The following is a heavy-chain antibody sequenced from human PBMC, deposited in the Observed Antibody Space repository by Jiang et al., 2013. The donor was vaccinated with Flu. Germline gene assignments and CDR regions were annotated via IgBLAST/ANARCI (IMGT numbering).Heavy chain of an antibody. CDR2: IGSKLYGARR. Sequence: SLSCTGSGFTFGDYGMNWFRQAPGKGAWSGSGFIGSKLYGARREYAASVRGRFTISRDDSKSVAYLQMNSLKTEDTALYYCSRDLVRDVIIIPSGYCDYWGQGALVTVSS. CDR1: GFTFGDYG. CDR3: SRDLVRDVIIIPSGYCDY. J-gene: IGHJ4*02. D-gene: IGHD3-10*01. V-gene: IGHV3-49*03.